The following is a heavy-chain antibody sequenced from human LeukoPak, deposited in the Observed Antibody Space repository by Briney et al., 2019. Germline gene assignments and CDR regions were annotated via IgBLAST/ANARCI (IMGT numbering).Heavy chain of an antibody. V-gene: IGHV1-69*04. CDR3: ARGFEYDYVWGSYRALDY. J-gene: IGHJ4*02. Sequence: GSSVKVSCKASGGTFSSYAISWVRQAPGQGLEWMGRIIPILGIANYAQKFQGRVTITADKSTSTAYMELSSLRSEDTAVYYCARGFEYDYVWGSYRALDYWGQGTLVTVSS. CDR2: IIPILGIA. CDR1: GGTFSSYA. D-gene: IGHD3-16*02.